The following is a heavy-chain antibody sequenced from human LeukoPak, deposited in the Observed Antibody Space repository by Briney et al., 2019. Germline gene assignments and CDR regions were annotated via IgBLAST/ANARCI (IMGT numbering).Heavy chain of an antibody. Sequence: PGGSLRLSCAASGFTFEDYAMHWVRQLPGKGLEWVSGISWNSRSIGYADSVKGRFTTSRDNAKSSLYLQMNSLRPEDTALYYCIKDSRRGLYYFDYWGQGSLVTVSS. V-gene: IGHV3-9*01. CDR1: GFTFEDYA. J-gene: IGHJ4*02. CDR2: ISWNSRSI. D-gene: IGHD3-16*01. CDR3: IKDSRRGLYYFDY.